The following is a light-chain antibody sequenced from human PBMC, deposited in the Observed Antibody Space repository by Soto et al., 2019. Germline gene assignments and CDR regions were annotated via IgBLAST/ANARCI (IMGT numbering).Light chain of an antibody. CDR3: QQYGSSPET. Sequence: EIVLTQSPGTLSLSPGERATLSCRASQSVSSSYLAWYQQKPGQAPRLLLYGASSRATGIPDRFSGSGSGTDFTLTISRLETEDLAVYYCQQYGSSPETFGQGTKLEIK. J-gene: IGKJ2*01. V-gene: IGKV3-20*01. CDR2: GAS. CDR1: QSVSSSY.